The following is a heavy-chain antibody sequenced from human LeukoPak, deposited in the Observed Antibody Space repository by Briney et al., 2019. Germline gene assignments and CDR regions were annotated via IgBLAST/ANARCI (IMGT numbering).Heavy chain of an antibody. CDR2: ISYDGSNK. CDR1: GFTFSSYG. V-gene: IGHV3-30*18. Sequence: GGSLRLSCAASGFTFSSYGMHWVRQAPGKGLEWVAVISYDGSNKYYADSVKGRFTISRDNSKNTLYLQMNSLRAEDTAVYYCAKDHVYGGNSYFDYWGQGTLVTVSS. D-gene: IGHD4-23*01. CDR3: AKDHVYGGNSYFDY. J-gene: IGHJ4*02.